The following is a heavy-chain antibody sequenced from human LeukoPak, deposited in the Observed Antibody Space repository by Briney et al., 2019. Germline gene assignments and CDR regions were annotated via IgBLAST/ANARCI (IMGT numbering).Heavy chain of an antibody. V-gene: IGHV3-30-3*01. CDR2: IASDGSHT. CDR3: ARERQDTVLHSGAFDI. J-gene: IGHJ3*02. Sequence: PGGSLRLSCAASGFTFSSYFMHWVRQAPGKGLEWVADIASDGSHTFYLESVKGRFTISRDNSKNTLYLQMNSLSAADTAVYFCARERQDTVLHSGAFDIWGQGTMVTVSS. D-gene: IGHD2-21*01. CDR1: GFTFSSYF.